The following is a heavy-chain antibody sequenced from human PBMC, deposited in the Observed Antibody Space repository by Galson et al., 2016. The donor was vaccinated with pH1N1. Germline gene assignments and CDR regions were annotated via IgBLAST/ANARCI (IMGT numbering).Heavy chain of an antibody. CDR1: GFTFSNYW. Sequence: SLRLSCAASGFTFSNYWMNWVRQAPGKGLEWVASIKQDGSEIYYVGSVKGRFTISRDNAKNSQYLQMNSLRAEDTAVYYCARAMAGPDSYWGRGPLVTVSS. CDR2: IKQDGSEI. J-gene: IGHJ4*02. CDR3: ARAMAGPDSY. V-gene: IGHV3-7*03. D-gene: IGHD6-19*01.